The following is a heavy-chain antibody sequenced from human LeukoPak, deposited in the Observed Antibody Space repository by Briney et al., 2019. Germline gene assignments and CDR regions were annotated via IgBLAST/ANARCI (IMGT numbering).Heavy chain of an antibody. CDR2: ISSSSSYI. V-gene: IGHV3-21*01. CDR3: ARALAVAGISLQGY. D-gene: IGHD6-19*01. J-gene: IGHJ4*02. Sequence: PGGSLRLSCAASGFTFSSYSMNWVRQAPGKGLEWVSSISSSSSYIYYADSVKGRFTISRDNAKNSLYLQMNSLRAEDTAVYYCARALAVAGISLQGYWGQGTLVTVSS. CDR1: GFTFSSYS.